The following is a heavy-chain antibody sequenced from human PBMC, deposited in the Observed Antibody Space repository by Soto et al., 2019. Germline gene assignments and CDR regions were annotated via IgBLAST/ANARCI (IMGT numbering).Heavy chain of an antibody. J-gene: IGHJ6*02. V-gene: IGHV3-30-3*01. CDR1: GFTFSSYA. CDR2: ISYDGSNK. D-gene: IGHD4-4*01. CDR3: ARDSRKTTVTTMGYYYYYGMDV. Sequence: QVQLVESGGGVVQPGRSLRLSCAASGFTFSSYAMHWVRQAPGKGLEWVAVISYDGSNKYYADSVKGRFTISRDNSKNTLYLQMNSLRAEDTAVYYCARDSRKTTVTTMGYYYYYGMDVWGQGTTVTVSS.